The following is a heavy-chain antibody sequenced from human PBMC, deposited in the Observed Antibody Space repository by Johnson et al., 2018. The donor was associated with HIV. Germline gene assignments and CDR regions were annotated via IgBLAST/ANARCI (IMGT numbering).Heavy chain of an antibody. D-gene: IGHD1-26*01. Sequence: QVQLVESGGGVVQPGRSLRLSCAASGFTLSNYGIHWVRQAPGQGLEWVALISYDGSNTYYADSVRGRFTLSRDNSKNTLYLQMNSLSAEDTAVYYCARPLGGSVDAFDIWGQGTMVTVSS. CDR1: GFTLSNYG. CDR3: ARPLGGSVDAFDI. J-gene: IGHJ3*02. CDR2: ISYDGSNT. V-gene: IGHV3-30*03.